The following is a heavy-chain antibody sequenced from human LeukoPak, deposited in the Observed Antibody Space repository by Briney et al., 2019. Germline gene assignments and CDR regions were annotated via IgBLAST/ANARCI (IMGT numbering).Heavy chain of an antibody. Sequence: PSETLSLTCTVSGVSISSYYWSWIRQPPGKGLEWIGYIYCSGSTNYNPSLKSRVTISVDTSKNQFSLKLSSVTAADTAVYYCARDGGQWELRGDFDYWGQGTLVTVSS. CDR1: GVSISSYY. J-gene: IGHJ4*02. CDR3: ARDGGQWELRGDFDY. D-gene: IGHD1-26*01. CDR2: IYCSGST. V-gene: IGHV4-59*01.